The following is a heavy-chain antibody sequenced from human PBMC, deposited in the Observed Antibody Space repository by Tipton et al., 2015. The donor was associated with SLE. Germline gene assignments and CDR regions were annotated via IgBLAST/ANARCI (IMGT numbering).Heavy chain of an antibody. CDR2: IHTSGST. CDR1: GGSISSGSYY. D-gene: IGHD3-10*01. J-gene: IGHJ4*02. CDR3: ARDRGILWFGELPGFDY. Sequence: TLSLTCTVSGGSISSGSYYWSWIRQPAGKGLEWIGYIHTSGSTNYNPSLKSRVTISVATSKNQFSLKLSSVTAADTAVYYCARDRGILWFGELPGFDYWGQGTLVTVSS. V-gene: IGHV4-61*09.